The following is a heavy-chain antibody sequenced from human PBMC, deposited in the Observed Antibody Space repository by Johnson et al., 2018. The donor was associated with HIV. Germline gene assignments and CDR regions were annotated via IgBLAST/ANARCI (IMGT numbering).Heavy chain of an antibody. CDR2: ISYDGSNK. Sequence: QVQLLESGGGVVQPGRSLRLSCAASGFTFSNYAIHWVRQAPGKGLEWVAVISYDGSNKYYADSVKGRFTISRDNSKNTRYLQMTSLRAEDTAVYYCARGSITIFGGLDAFDIWCQGTMVTVSS. CDR1: GFTFSNYA. CDR3: ARGSITIFGGLDAFDI. V-gene: IGHV3-30*04. J-gene: IGHJ3*02. D-gene: IGHD3-3*01.